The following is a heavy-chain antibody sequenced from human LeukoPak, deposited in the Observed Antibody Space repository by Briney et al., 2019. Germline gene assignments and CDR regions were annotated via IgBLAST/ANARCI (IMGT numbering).Heavy chain of an antibody. D-gene: IGHD3-10*01. J-gene: IGHJ4*02. CDR1: GYTFTDYY. V-gene: IGHV1-69-2*01. Sequence: GASVKVSCKASGYTFTDYYMHWVQQAPGKGLEWMGRVDPEDGETIYAEKLQGRVTITADTSTDTAYMELSSLRSEDTAVYYCATARTAPGSGSYRSDFWGQGTLVTVSS. CDR2: VDPEDGET. CDR3: ATARTAPGSGSYRSDF.